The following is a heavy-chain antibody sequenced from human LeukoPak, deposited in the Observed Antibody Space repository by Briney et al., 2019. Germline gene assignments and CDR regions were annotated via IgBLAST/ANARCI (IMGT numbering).Heavy chain of an antibody. CDR1: GFPFSDYW. CDR2: INQDGNIQ. V-gene: IGHV3-7*01. J-gene: IGHJ4*02. Sequence: PGGSLRLSCAASGFPFSDYWMDWVRQAPGKGVEWVSNINQDGNIQYYADSVKGRFTISRNNAKNSLSLQMYSLRAEDTAIYFCSRSLDYLGQGALVTVSS. CDR3: SRSLDY.